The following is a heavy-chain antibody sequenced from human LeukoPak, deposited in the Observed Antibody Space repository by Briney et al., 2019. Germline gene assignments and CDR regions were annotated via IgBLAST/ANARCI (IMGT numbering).Heavy chain of an antibody. J-gene: IGHJ6*02. V-gene: IGHV1-69*13. CDR1: GGTFSSYA. D-gene: IGHD2-2*01. Sequence: ASVKVSCKASGGTFSSYAISWVRQAPGQGLEWMGGIIPIFGTANYAQKFQGRVTTTADESTSTAYMELSSLRSEDTAVYYCAREVVVVPAATYYYYYGMDVWGQGTTVTVSS. CDR3: AREVVVVPAATYYYYYGMDV. CDR2: IIPIFGTA.